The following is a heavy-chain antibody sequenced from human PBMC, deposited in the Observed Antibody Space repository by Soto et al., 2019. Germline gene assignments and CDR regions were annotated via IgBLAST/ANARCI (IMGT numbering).Heavy chain of an antibody. CDR1: GFTFSTFI. D-gene: IGHD2-2*01. CDR2: ISASTSFI. Sequence: GGSLRLSCAASGFTFSTFIMNWVRQPPDKGLEWVSSISASTSFIYYADSVKGRFTIYRDIAKNSLYLQMNSLRAEDTCVYYCARLHWRVPATDFDYWGQGALVTVSS. V-gene: IGHV3-21*01. CDR3: ARLHWRVPATDFDY. J-gene: IGHJ4*02.